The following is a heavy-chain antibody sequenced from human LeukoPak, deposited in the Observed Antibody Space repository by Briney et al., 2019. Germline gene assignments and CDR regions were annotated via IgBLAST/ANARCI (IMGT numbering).Heavy chain of an antibody. CDR2: ISYDGSNK. J-gene: IGHJ3*02. Sequence: PGGSLRLPCAASGFTFSSYGMHWVRQAPGKGLEWVAVISYDGSNKYYADSVKGRFTISRDNSKNTLYLQMNSLRAEDTAVYYCAKSMVRGVIRPDAFDIWGQGTMVTVSS. V-gene: IGHV3-30*18. CDR3: AKSMVRGVIRPDAFDI. D-gene: IGHD3-10*01. CDR1: GFTFSSYG.